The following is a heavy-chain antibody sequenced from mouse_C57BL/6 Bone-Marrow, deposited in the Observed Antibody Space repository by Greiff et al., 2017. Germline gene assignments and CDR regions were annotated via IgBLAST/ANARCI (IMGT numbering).Heavy chain of an antibody. CDR2: IYPRSGNT. D-gene: IGHD2-3*01. CDR3: ATNDPFAY. CDR1: GYTFTSYG. V-gene: IGHV1-81*01. J-gene: IGHJ3*01. Sequence: VQLQQSGAELARPGASVQLSCKASGYTFTSYGISWVKQRTGQGLEWIGEIYPRSGNTYYNEKFKGKATLTADKSSSTAYMELRSLTSEDSAVYFCATNDPFAYWGQGTLVTVSA.